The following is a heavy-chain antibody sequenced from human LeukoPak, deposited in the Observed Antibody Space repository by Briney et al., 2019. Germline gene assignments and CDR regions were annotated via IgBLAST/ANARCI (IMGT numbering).Heavy chain of an antibody. CDR2: IKQDGSEK. V-gene: IGHV3-7*01. D-gene: IGHD3-22*01. CDR3: ATEDYYDSSGYYFDY. J-gene: IGHJ4*02. CDR1: GFTFSSYW. Sequence: GGSLRLSRVASGFTFSSYWMSWVRQAPGKGLEWVANIKQDGSEKYYVDSVKGRFTISRDNAKNSLYLQMNSLRAEDTAVYYCATEDYYDSSGYYFDYWGQGTLVTVSS.